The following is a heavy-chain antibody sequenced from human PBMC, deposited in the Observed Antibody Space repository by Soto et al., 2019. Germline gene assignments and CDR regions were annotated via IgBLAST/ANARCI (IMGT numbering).Heavy chain of an antibody. J-gene: IGHJ5*02. CDR3: AHSRLHRTDWFDP. V-gene: IGHV2-5*08. CDR2: IYWNDDK. D-gene: IGHD4-4*01. Sequence: TLSLTCSVSGGAISSYSWSWIRQPPGKGLEWIALIYWNDDKRYSPSLKSRLTITKDTSKNQVVLTMTNMDPVDTATYYCAHSRLHRTDWFDPWGQGTLVTVSS. CDR1: GGAISSYS.